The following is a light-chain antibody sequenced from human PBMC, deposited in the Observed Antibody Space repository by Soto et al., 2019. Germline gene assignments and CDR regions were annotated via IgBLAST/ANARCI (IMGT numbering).Light chain of an antibody. CDR3: QEYNSYSPT. CDR2: KAS. V-gene: IGKV1-5*03. CDR1: QTISVW. Sequence: DSQLAQHHSRLSGPVGARDTITCRASQTISVWLAWYQQKAGKAPNLLIYKASRLASGVPSRFSGSGAETEFTLTISGLQHGDAPTDDCQEYNSYSPTFRQGTQVDIK. J-gene: IGKJ1*01.